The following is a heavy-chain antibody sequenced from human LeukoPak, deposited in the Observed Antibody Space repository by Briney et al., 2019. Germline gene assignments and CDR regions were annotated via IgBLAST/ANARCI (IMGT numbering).Heavy chain of an antibody. V-gene: IGHV4-59*01. J-gene: IGHJ4*02. CDR2: MYYSGST. CDR1: GGXISSYY. D-gene: IGHD4/OR15-4a*01. CDR3: ARAGWPVTYGAYYFDY. Sequence: SETLSLTCTVSGGXISSYYCSWIRQPPGKGLEWIGYMYYSGSTNYNPSLKSRVTISVDTSKNQFSLKLSSVTAADTAVYYCARAGWPVTYGAYYFDYWGQGTLVTVSS.